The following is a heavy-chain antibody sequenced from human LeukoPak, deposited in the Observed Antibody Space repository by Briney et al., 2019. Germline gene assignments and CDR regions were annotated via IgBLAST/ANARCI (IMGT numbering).Heavy chain of an antibody. J-gene: IGHJ4*02. D-gene: IGHD5-24*01. CDR3: ARQLATISGFDY. Sequence: GVSLHISCQGSEYGFSSYCIGWVRQMSGKDLQCKGIIYPGDSDTRYSPSFQGQVTMSADKSISTAYLQWSSLKASDTATYYCARQLATISGFDYWGQGTLVTVSS. CDR2: IYPGDSDT. V-gene: IGHV5-51*01. CDR1: EYGFSSYC.